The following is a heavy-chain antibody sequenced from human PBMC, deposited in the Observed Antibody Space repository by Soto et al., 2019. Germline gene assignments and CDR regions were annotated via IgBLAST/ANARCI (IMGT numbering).Heavy chain of an antibody. D-gene: IGHD6-6*01. CDR2: IKQDGSEK. J-gene: IGHJ6*03. Sequence: EVQLVESGGGLVQPGGSLRLSCAASGFTFSSYWMSWVRQAPGKGLEWVANIKQDGSEKYYVDSVKGRFTISRDNAKNSLYLQMNSLRGEDTAVYYCANLYSSSSYYYYYYMDVWGKGTTVTVSS. V-gene: IGHV3-7*01. CDR1: GFTFSSYW. CDR3: ANLYSSSSYYYYYYMDV.